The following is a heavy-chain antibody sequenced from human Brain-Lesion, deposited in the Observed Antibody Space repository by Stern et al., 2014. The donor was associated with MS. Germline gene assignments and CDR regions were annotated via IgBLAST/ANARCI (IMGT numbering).Heavy chain of an antibody. V-gene: IGHV4-39*01. J-gene: IGHJ4*02. Sequence: QLQLQESGPGLVKPSETLSLTCTVSGGSISSSSYYWGWIRQPPGKGLEWIGSIYYRGSTYYNPSLKSPVTISMDTSKNQFSLRLSSGTAADTAVYFCAKLWLGELPESPFDYWGQGTLVTVSS. D-gene: IGHD3-10*01. CDR3: AKLWLGELPESPFDY. CDR1: GGSISSSSYY. CDR2: IYYRGST.